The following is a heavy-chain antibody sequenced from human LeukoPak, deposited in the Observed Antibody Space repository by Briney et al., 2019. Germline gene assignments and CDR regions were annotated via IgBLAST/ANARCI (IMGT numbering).Heavy chain of an antibody. J-gene: IGHJ4*02. CDR2: ISYDGSNK. CDR1: GFTFSSYA. V-gene: IGHV3-30-3*01. Sequence: PGGSLRLSCAASGFTFSSYAMHWVRQAPGKGLEWVAVISYDGSNKYYADSVKGRFTISRDNSKNTLYLQMNSLRAEDTAVYYCARGSYSSGRSGFDYWGQGTLVTVSS. CDR3: ARGSYSSGRSGFDY. D-gene: IGHD6-19*01.